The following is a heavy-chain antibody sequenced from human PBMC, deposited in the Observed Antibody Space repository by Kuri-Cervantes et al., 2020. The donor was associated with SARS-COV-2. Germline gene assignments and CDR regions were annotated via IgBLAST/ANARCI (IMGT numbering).Heavy chain of an antibody. V-gene: IGHV1-2*02. Sequence: ASVKVSCKTSEYTFTGYYMHWVRQAPGQGLEWMGWINPHSGDTTYAQKFQGRVTMTRDTSISTAYMDLSRLRSDDTAVYYCARLRQLEEGYWGQGTLVTVSS. CDR1: EYTFTGYY. D-gene: IGHD1-1*01. CDR3: ARLRQLEEGY. J-gene: IGHJ4*02. CDR2: INPHSGDT.